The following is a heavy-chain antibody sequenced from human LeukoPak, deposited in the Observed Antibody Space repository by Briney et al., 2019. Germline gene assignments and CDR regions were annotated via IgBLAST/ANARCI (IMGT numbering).Heavy chain of an antibody. Sequence: GGSLRLSCAASGFTFDDYAMHWVRQAPGKGLEWVSGISWNSGSIDYADSVKGRFTISRDNAKNSLYLQMNSLRAEDTAMYYCARDDGRRATSTVVFGNWGQGTLVTVSS. CDR3: ARDDGRRATSTVVFGN. CDR1: GFTFDDYA. D-gene: IGHD2-2*01. V-gene: IGHV3-9*01. J-gene: IGHJ4*02. CDR2: ISWNSGSI.